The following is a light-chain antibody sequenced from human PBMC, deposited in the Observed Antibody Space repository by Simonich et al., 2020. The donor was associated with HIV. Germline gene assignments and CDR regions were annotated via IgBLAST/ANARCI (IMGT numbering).Light chain of an antibody. V-gene: IGKV1-39*01. Sequence: DIQMTQSPSSLSASVGDRVTITCRASQSISSYLNWYQQNTGKAPKLLIYAASSLQSGVPSRFSGSGSGTDFTLTSGSLQPEDFATYYCQQSFSAPRTFGPGTKVEIK. J-gene: IGKJ1*01. CDR2: AAS. CDR3: QQSFSAPRT. CDR1: QSISSY.